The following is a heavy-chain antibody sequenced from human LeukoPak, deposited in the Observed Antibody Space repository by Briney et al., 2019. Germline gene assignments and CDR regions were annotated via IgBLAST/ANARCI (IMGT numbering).Heavy chain of an antibody. CDR3: AKDMSSGSHIFDY. Sequence: PGGSLRLSCAASGSTFSAYLMTWVRQAPGKGLERVSGISWNSGSIGYADSVKGRFTISRDNAKNSLYLQMNSLRAEDTALYYCAKDMSSGSHIFDYWGQGTLVTVSS. CDR2: ISWNSGSI. V-gene: IGHV3-9*01. J-gene: IGHJ4*02. CDR1: GSTFSAYL. D-gene: IGHD3-10*01.